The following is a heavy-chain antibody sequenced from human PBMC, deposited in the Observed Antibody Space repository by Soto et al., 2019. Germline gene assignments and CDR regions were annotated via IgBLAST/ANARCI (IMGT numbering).Heavy chain of an antibody. V-gene: IGHV4-59*01. Sequence: QVQLQESSPGLVKPSETLSLTCTVSGGSISEFYWSWVRQPPGKGLQWIGYIYYTGSTNYNPSLTRRVTLSLDTSKEQCALKLTSVTAADTAVYYGAGGGYSSGWYLGYWGQGLLVTVSS. CDR3: AGGGYSSGWYLGY. J-gene: IGHJ4*02. CDR2: IYYTGST. D-gene: IGHD6-19*01. CDR1: GGSISEFY.